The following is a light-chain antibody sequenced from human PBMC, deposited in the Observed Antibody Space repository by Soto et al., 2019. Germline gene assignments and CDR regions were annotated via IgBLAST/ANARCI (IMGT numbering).Light chain of an antibody. CDR2: RAS. V-gene: IGKV3-20*01. CDR3: QHYGNSIFT. CDR1: QSINSNY. Sequence: DIVLTQSPDTLSLSPGERATLSCRASQSINSNYLAWYQQKPGQAPRLLIYRASSRATGIPDRFSGSASGTDFTLTISRLEPEDFAVFYCQHYGNSIFTFGPGTKVDIK. J-gene: IGKJ3*01.